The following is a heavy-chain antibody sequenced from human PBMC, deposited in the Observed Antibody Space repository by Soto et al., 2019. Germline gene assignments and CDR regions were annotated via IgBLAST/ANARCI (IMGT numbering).Heavy chain of an antibody. D-gene: IGHD2-2*01. Sequence: QVQLVESGGGGVQPGRSLRLSCAASGFTFSSYGMHWVRQAPGKGLERVAVISYDGSNTYYADSVKGRFTISRDKSKNTLYLQMNSLRAEDTAVYYCAKDLVRCSSTSCYQTAHYYGMDVWGQWTTVTVSS. V-gene: IGHV3-30*18. CDR2: ISYDGSNT. CDR3: AKDLVRCSSTSCYQTAHYYGMDV. CDR1: GFTFSSYG. J-gene: IGHJ6*02.